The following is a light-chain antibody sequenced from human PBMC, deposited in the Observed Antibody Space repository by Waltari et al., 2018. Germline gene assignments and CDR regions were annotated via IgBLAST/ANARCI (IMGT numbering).Light chain of an antibody. CDR2: DVS. J-gene: IGLJ2*01. V-gene: IGLV2-14*03. Sequence: QSALTQPASVSGSPGQSITISCTGTNTDVGGYNYVSWYQHHPGKAPRLMIYDVSNRPSGISYRFSGSKSGNTASLTISALQAEDEADYYCTSYTTSSTPHVVFGGGTKLSVL. CDR1: NTDVGGYNY. CDR3: TSYTTSSTPHVV.